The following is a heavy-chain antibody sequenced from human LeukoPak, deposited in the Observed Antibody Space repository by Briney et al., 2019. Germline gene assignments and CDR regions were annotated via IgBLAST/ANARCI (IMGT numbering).Heavy chain of an antibody. J-gene: IGHJ4*02. V-gene: IGHV1-18*01. CDR1: GYTFTSYG. D-gene: IGHD3-22*01. Sequence: ASVKVSCKASGYTFTSYGISWVRQAPGQGLEWMGWISAYNGNTNYAQKLQGRVTMTTDTSTSTAYMELRSLRSDDTAVYFCAKGYVWDSSGYYYDGEHYFDYWGQGTLVTVSS. CDR3: AKGYVWDSSGYYYDGEHYFDY. CDR2: ISAYNGNT.